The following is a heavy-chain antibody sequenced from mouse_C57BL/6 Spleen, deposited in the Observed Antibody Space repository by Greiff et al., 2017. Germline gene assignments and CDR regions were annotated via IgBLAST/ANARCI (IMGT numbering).Heavy chain of an antibody. CDR1: GYSFTGYY. CDR2: INPSTGGT. V-gene: IGHV1-42*01. D-gene: IGHD1-1*01. J-gene: IGHJ4*01. Sequence: VQLKQSGPELVKPGASVKISCKASGYSFTGYYMNWVKQSPEKSLEWIGEINPSTGGTTYNQKFKAKATLTVDKSSSTAYMQLKSLTSEDSAVYYCATLGSNYAMDYWGQGTSVTVSS. CDR3: ATLGSNYAMDY.